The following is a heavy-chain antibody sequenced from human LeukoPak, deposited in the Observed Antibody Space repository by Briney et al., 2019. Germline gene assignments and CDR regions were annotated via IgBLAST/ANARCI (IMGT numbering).Heavy chain of an antibody. D-gene: IGHD1-1*01. CDR3: ARARTRYNWNDVRAFDI. J-gene: IGHJ3*02. CDR1: GGTFSSYA. CDR2: IIPIFGTA. V-gene: IGHV1-69*13. Sequence: PVKVSCKASGGTFSSYAISWVRQAPGQGLEWMGGIIPIFGTANYAQKFQGRVTITADESTSTAYMELSSLRSEDTAVYYCARARTRYNWNDVRAFDIWGQGTMVTVSS.